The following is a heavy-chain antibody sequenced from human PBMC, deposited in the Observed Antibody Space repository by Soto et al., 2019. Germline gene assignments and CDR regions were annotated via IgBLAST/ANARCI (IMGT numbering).Heavy chain of an antibody. CDR1: GNTFTSYD. V-gene: IGHV1-8*01. D-gene: IGHD4-17*01. Sequence: QVQLVQSGAEVKKPGASVKVSCKASGNTFTSYDINWVRQATGQGLEYLGWMNPNSGNTAYVQKFQGRVTMTWDTSITTAYMELSGLRSEDTAVYFCARGVKYGAYSRWFDPWGHGTLVTVSS. CDR3: ARGVKYGAYSRWFDP. CDR2: MNPNSGNT. J-gene: IGHJ5*02.